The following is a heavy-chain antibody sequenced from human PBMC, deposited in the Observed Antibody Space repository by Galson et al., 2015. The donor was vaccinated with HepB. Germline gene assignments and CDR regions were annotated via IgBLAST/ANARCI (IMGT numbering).Heavy chain of an antibody. J-gene: IGHJ4*02. D-gene: IGHD3-22*01. V-gene: IGHV4-4*07. CDR3: ARSPPFYYGSSGLGYYFDY. CDR1: GGSISTYY. CDR2: IYTSGSS. Sequence: ETLSLTCTVSGGSISTYYWSWIRQPAGKGLEWIGRIYTSGSSNYNPSLKSRVTMSVDTSKNRFSLKLRSVTAADTAVYYCARSPPFYYGSSGLGYYFDYWGQGTLVTVSS.